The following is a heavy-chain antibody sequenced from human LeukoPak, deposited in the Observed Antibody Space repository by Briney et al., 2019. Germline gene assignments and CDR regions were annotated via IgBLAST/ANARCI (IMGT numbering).Heavy chain of an antibody. CDR1: GFTFSRFW. CDR3: ARDVEGGTFDI. Sequence: GGSLRLSCAASGFTFSRFWMNWVRQAPGRGLEWVANIDQSGGRNNYVDSVKGRFTISRDNAKNPLFLEMSSLRADDTAVYFCARDVEGGTFDIWGQGTTVTVSS. J-gene: IGHJ3*02. D-gene: IGHD3-16*01. V-gene: IGHV3-7*05. CDR2: IDQSGGRN.